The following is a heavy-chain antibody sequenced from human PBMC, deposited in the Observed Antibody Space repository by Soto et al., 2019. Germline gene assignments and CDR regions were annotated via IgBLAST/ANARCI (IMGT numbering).Heavy chain of an antibody. CDR3: ARGWKPYYYDSSGYYDYFDY. V-gene: IGHV4-34*01. CDR2: INHSGST. J-gene: IGHJ4*02. CDR1: GGSFSGYY. Sequence: SETLSLTCAVYGGSFSGYYWSWIRQPPGKGLEWIGEINHSGSTNYNPSLKSRVTISVDTSKNQFSLKLSSVTAADTAVYYCARGWKPYYYDSSGYYDYFDYWGQGTLVTVS. D-gene: IGHD3-22*01.